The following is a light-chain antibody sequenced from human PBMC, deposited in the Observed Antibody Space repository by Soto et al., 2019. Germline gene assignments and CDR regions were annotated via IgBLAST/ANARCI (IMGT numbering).Light chain of an antibody. CDR3: QQLRMYPST. Sequence: DIQVTQSPSSVSASVGDRVTITCRASQGIGDRLAWYQHKPGKAPQLLIQAASTLLSGVPSRFSGSGSGTDFALTITSLQAEDFATYYCQQLRMYPSTFGGGTKVEIK. J-gene: IGKJ4*01. V-gene: IGKV1-12*01. CDR1: QGIGDR. CDR2: AAS.